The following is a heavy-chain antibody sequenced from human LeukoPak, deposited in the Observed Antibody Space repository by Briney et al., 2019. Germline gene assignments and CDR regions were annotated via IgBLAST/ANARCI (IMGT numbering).Heavy chain of an antibody. CDR2: INHSGST. CDR3: QIVVVPAAQNYYYYYGMDV. CDR1: GGSFSGYY. J-gene: IGHJ6*02. Sequence: SETLSLTCAVYGGSFSGYYWSWIRQPPGKGLEWIGEINHSGSTKYNPSLKSPVTISVDTSKNQFCLRLSSVTAADTAVYYCQIVVVPAAQNYYYYYGMDVWGQGTTVTVSS. V-gene: IGHV4-34*01. D-gene: IGHD2-2*01.